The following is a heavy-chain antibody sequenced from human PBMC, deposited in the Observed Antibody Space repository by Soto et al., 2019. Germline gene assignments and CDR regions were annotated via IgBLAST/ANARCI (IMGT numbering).Heavy chain of an antibody. CDR2: ISYDGSNK. J-gene: IGHJ4*02. CDR1: GFTFNNYA. V-gene: IGHV3-30-3*01. Sequence: GGSLRLSCAASGFTFNNYAMHWVRQAPGKGLELVAIISYDGSNKFYAESVRGRFTISRDNSKNSVFLQMNSLRSEDTAVYYCARDLSRGITLIALEIHYWGQGTLVTVSS. CDR3: ARDLSRGITLIALEIHY. D-gene: IGHD3-22*01.